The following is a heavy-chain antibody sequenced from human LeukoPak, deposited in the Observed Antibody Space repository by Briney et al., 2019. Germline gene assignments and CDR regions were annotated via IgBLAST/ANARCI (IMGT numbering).Heavy chain of an antibody. V-gene: IGHV3-7*01. CDR1: EFTFTNFW. CDR3: ASDSFSISSQSTVNFGY. D-gene: IGHD6-6*01. CDR2: INEDGSAQ. Sequence: GGSLRLSCASSEFTFTNFWMSWVRQAPGKGLEWVANINEDGSAQYYVDSAKGRFTISRDNAKKSLYLQMDSLRVDDTALYYCASDSFSISSQSTVNFGYWGQGTLVTVSS. J-gene: IGHJ4*02.